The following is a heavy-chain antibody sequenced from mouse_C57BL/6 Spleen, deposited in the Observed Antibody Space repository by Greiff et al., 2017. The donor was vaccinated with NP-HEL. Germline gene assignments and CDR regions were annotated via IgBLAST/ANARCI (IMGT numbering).Heavy chain of an antibody. CDR2: ISYSGST. V-gene: IGHV3-1*01. CDR3: ARTPPNYYAMDY. Sequence: ESGPGMVKPSQSLSLTCTVTGYSITSGYDWHWIRHFPGNKLEWMGYISYSGSTNYNPSLKSRISITHDTSKNHFFLKLNSVTTEDTATYYCARTPPNYYAMDYWGQGTSVTVSS. CDR1: GYSITSGYD. J-gene: IGHJ4*01.